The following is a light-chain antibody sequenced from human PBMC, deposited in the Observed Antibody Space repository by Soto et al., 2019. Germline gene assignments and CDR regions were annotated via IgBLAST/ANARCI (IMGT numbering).Light chain of an antibody. V-gene: IGLV1-51*01. CDR2: DND. CDR3: GTWDSGLTAGV. CDR1: ASNVGTHF. Sequence: QSVLTQPPSVSAAPGQRVTISCSGSASNVGTHFVSWYQQSPGAAPKLLIYDNDERPSEIPDRFSGSKFDTSATLTITGLQTGDEADYYCGTWDSGLTAGVFGGGTKLTVL. J-gene: IGLJ2*01.